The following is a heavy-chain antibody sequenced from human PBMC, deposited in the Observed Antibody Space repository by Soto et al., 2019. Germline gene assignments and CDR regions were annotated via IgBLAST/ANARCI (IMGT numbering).Heavy chain of an antibody. CDR3: ATQTGLYYYGLDV. Sequence: QVQLEESGPGLVKPSETLSLTCTVSGGSINAFFWSWVRQPPGKGLESIGYIFYSGSTNYNPSLKSRVTISVDTSKTQFSLNLTSVTAADTAVYYCATQTGLYYYGLDVWGQGTMVAVSS. V-gene: IGHV4-59*01. CDR2: IFYSGST. CDR1: GGSINAFF. J-gene: IGHJ6*02.